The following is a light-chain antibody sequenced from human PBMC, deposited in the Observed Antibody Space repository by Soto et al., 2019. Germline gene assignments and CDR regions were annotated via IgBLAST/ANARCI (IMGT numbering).Light chain of an antibody. CDR3: QQYNNWPPWT. V-gene: IGKV3-15*01. Sequence: EVVMTQSPATLSVSPGERATLSCRASQSISSDLAWYQQKPGQAPRLLIYGASTRASDIPARFSGSGSGTEFTLPISSLQSEDFAVYYCQQYNNWPPWTFGQGTKVKFK. CDR2: GAS. CDR1: QSISSD. J-gene: IGKJ1*01.